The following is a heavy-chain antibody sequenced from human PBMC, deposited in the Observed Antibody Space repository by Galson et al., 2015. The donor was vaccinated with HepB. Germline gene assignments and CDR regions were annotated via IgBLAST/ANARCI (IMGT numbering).Heavy chain of an antibody. CDR2: IYYTGNT. CDR1: GGSISSGGYY. V-gene: IGHV4-31*03. CDR3: ARDIDY. J-gene: IGHJ4*02. Sequence: LSLTCTVSGGSISSGGYYWSWIRQYPGKGLEWIGYIYYTGNTYYNPSLRSRVTISVDTSTNQFSLRLNSVTAADTAVYYCARDIDYWGQGTLVTVSS.